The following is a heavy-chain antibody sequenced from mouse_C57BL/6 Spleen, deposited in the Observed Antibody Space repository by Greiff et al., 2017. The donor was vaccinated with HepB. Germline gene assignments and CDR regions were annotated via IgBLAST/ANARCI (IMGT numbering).Heavy chain of an antibody. D-gene: IGHD1-1*01. CDR1: GYTFTSYG. J-gene: IGHJ4*01. CDR2: IYPRSGNT. Sequence: QVQLQQSGAELARPGASVKLSCKASGYTFTSYGISWVKQRTGQGLEWIGEIYPRSGNTYYNEKFKGKATLTADKSSSTAYMELRSLTSEDSAVYFCARIGTTVVGAYAMDYWGQGTSVTVSS. CDR3: ARIGTTVVGAYAMDY. V-gene: IGHV1-81*01.